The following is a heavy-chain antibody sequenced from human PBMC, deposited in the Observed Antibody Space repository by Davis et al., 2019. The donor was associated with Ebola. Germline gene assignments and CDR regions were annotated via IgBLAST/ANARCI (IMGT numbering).Heavy chain of an antibody. CDR3: AREAVWRFDP. CDR1: GGSISSYY. V-gene: IGHV4-59*12. D-gene: IGHD3-16*01. J-gene: IGHJ5*02. CDR2: IYYSGST. Sequence: MPSETLSLTCTVSGGSISSYYWSWIRQPPGKGLEWIGYIYYSGSTNYNPSLKSRVTISVDTSKNQFSLKLRSVTAADTAVYYCAREAVWRFDPWGQGTLVTVSS.